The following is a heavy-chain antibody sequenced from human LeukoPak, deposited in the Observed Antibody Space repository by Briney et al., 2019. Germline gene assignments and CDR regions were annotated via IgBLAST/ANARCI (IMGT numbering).Heavy chain of an antibody. Sequence: SETLSLTCAVSGGSISSSNWWSWVRQPPGKGLEWIGEIYHSGSTNYNPSLKSRATISVDKSKNQFSLKLSSVTAADTAVYYCARGIYDILTGYYTGRWFDPWGQGTLVTVSS. V-gene: IGHV4-4*02. D-gene: IGHD3-9*01. CDR3: ARGIYDILTGYYTGRWFDP. CDR1: GGSISSSNW. CDR2: IYHSGST. J-gene: IGHJ5*02.